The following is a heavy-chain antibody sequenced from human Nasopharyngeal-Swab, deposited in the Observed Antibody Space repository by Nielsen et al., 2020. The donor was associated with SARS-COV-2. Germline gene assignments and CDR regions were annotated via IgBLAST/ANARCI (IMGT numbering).Heavy chain of an antibody. CDR1: GFSFNLYT. CDR3: ARRAGYCSGGSDCYYFDP. V-gene: IGHV3-48*04. D-gene: IGHD2-15*01. Sequence: GESLKISCAGSGFSFNLYTMNWVRQAPGKGLEWISYISSSGSSINYADSVKGRFTISRDNARNSLYLQMNSLRAEDTAVYYCARRAGYCSGGSDCYYFDPWGQGTLVTVSP. CDR2: ISSSGSSI. J-gene: IGHJ4*02.